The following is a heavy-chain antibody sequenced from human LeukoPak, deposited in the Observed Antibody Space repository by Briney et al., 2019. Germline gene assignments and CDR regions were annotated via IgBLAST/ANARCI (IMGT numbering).Heavy chain of an antibody. Sequence: SETLSLTCTVSGGSISDYYWSWIRQPPGKGLEWIGYIYHSGSTNYKSSLKSRVTISVDTSKNQVSLKLSSVTAADTAVYYCARGSVSGQYYGSGSYYARWGQGTLVTVSS. CDR2: IYHSGST. J-gene: IGHJ4*02. CDR1: GGSISDYY. D-gene: IGHD3-10*01. CDR3: ARGSVSGQYYGSGSYYAR. V-gene: IGHV4-59*12.